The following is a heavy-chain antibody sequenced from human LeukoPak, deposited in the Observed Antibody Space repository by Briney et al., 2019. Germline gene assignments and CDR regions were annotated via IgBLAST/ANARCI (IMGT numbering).Heavy chain of an antibody. D-gene: IGHD3-16*01. J-gene: IGHJ4*02. CDR1: GYSFVLYG. V-gene: IGHV1-18*01. CDR3: ASGEVRYYFDY. CDR2: ISTYNGNT. Sequence: ASVKVSCKASGYSFVLYGISWVRQAPGQGPEWMGWISTYNGNTKYAEKFQGRVTITADKSTSTAYMELSSLRSEDTAVYYCASGEVRYYFDYWGQGTLVTVSS.